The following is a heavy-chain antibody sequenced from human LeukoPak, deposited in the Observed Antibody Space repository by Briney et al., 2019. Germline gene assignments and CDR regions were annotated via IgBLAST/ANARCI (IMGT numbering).Heavy chain of an antibody. J-gene: IGHJ4*02. Sequence: PGGSLRLSCAASGFTFSNYVMTWVRQAPGRGLEWVSTISGGGGTTHYADSVKGRFLISRDNSKNTLSLQMNSLRAEDTAVYYCARGHSSGWYYFDYWGQGTLVTVSS. D-gene: IGHD6-19*01. CDR1: GFTFSNYV. CDR2: ISGGGGTT. V-gene: IGHV3-23*01. CDR3: ARGHSSGWYYFDY.